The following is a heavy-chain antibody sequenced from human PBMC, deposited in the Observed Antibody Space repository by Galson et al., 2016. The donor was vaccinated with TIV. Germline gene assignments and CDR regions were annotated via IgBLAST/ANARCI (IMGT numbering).Heavy chain of an antibody. V-gene: IGHV5-51*01. D-gene: IGHD2/OR15-2a*01. Sequence: QSGAEVKKPGESLKISCQASGYNFRHYWIGWVRQMPGKGLEWIGVIYPGDSDTNYHPSFKGRVSISVDTSKNRFSLTLTSATAADTATYYCARETAVSTYAFDIWGQGTMVTVSS. CDR2: IYPGDSDT. CDR1: GYNFRHYW. CDR3: ARETAVSTYAFDI. J-gene: IGHJ3*02.